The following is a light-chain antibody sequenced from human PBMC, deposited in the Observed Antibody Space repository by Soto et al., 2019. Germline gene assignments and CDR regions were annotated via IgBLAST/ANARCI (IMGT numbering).Light chain of an antibody. CDR3: QAWDSGAGV. Sequence: SYELTQPPSVSVSPGQKVTITCSGDKLGDKYVSWYQHKPGQPPVLVMSHNIKRPSGTPERFSGSNSRNTATLTISGTQPMDEADYYCQAWDSGAGVFGTGTKLTVL. CDR2: HNI. J-gene: IGLJ1*01. V-gene: IGLV3-1*01. CDR1: KLGDKY.